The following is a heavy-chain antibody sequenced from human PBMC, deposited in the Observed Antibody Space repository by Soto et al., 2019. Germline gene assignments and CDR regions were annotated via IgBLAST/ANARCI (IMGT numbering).Heavy chain of an antibody. J-gene: IGHJ4*02. CDR2: IFYSGNT. CDR1: GGSISSGDYY. D-gene: IGHD2-2*01. CDR3: AREASKGVDY. V-gene: IGHV4-30-4*01. Sequence: SETLFLTCTVSGGSISSGDYYWSWIRQPPGKGLEWLGYIFYSGNTYYNPSLQSRITISVDTSKNQFSLELRSVTAADTAVYYCAREASKGVDYWGQGTLVTVSS.